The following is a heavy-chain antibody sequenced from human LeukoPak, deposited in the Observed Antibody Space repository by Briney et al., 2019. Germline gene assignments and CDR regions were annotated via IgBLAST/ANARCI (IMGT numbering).Heavy chain of an antibody. J-gene: IGHJ3*02. CDR1: GFTFSSYA. V-gene: IGHV3-23*01. CDR2: ISGSGGST. CDR3: AKDPAQLFSDAFDI. D-gene: IGHD3-10*02. Sequence: SGGSLRLSCAASGFTFSSYAMSWVRQAPGKGLEWVSAISGSGGSTYYADSVKGRFTISRDNAKNSLYLQMNSLRAEDTALYYCAKDPAQLFSDAFDIWGQGTMVTVSS.